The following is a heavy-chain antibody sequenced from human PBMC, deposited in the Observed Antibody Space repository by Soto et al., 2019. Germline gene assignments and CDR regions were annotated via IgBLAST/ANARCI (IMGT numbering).Heavy chain of an antibody. CDR3: ARVAFYCSGGSCYSHNWFDP. J-gene: IGHJ5*02. CDR1: GGSISSSSYY. CDR2: IYYSGST. Sequence: SETLSLTCTVSGGSISSSSYYWGWIRQPPGKGLEWIGSIYYSGSTYYNPSLKSRVTISVDTSKNQFSLKLSSVTAADTAVYYCARVAFYCSGGSCYSHNWFDPWGQGTLVTVSS. V-gene: IGHV4-39*01. D-gene: IGHD2-15*01.